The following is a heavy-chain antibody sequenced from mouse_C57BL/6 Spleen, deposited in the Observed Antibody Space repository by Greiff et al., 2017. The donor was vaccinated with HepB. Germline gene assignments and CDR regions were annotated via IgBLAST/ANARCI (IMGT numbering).Heavy chain of an antibody. CDR3: ALDSSGYVGY. CDR2: IDPSDSET. Sequence: QVQLQQPGAELVRPGSSVKLSCKASGYTFTSYWMHWVKQRPIQGLEWIGNIDPSDSETHYNQKFKDKATLTVDKSSSTAYMQLSSLTSADSAVYYCALDSSGYVGYWGQGTTLTVSS. J-gene: IGHJ2*01. CDR1: GYTFTSYW. D-gene: IGHD3-2*02. V-gene: IGHV1-52*01.